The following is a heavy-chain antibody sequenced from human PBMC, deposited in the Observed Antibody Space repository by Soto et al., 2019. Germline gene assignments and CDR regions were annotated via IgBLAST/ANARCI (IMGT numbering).Heavy chain of an antibody. Sequence: EVQLVESGGGLVQPGRSLRLSCAASGFTFDDYAMHWVRQAPGKGLEWVSGISWNSDSIDYADSVKGRFTISRENAKNSLYLQMNSLRAEDTALYYCAKTPCSDTSCYTASFDYWGQGALVTVSS. CDR1: GFTFDDYA. D-gene: IGHD2-2*02. CDR2: ISWNSDSI. CDR3: AKTPCSDTSCYTASFDY. J-gene: IGHJ4*02. V-gene: IGHV3-9*01.